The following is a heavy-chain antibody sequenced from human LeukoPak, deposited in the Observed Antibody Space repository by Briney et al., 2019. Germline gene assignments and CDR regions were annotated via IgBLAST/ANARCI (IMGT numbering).Heavy chain of an antibody. CDR2: INHSGST. V-gene: IGHV4-34*01. CDR3: ARGIDGYDPHLDY. J-gene: IGHJ4*02. D-gene: IGHD5-12*01. Sequence: SETLSLTCAVYGGSFSGYYWSWIRQPPGKGLEWIGEINHSGSTNYNPSLKSRVTISVDTSKNQFSLKLSSVTAADTAVYYCARGIDGYDPHLDYWGQGTLVTVSS. CDR1: GGSFSGYY.